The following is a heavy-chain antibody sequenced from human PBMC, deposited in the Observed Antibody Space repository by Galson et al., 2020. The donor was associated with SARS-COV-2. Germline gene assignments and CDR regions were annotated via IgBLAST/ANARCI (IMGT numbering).Heavy chain of an antibody. CDR3: AGGVRSGRWDEVCYDF. V-gene: IGHV5-10-1*01. Sequence: HGESLKISCKASGYTFTNYWIIWVRQVPGKGLEWKGRIDPSDSEMHYNPSFQGDVSFSVDKSSSAALLQWNRLKASDSAMYYCAGGVRSGRWDEVCYDFWGQGTRVTVAS. CDR2: IDPSDSEM. CDR1: GYTFTNYW. D-gene: IGHD2-15*01. J-gene: IGHJ4*02.